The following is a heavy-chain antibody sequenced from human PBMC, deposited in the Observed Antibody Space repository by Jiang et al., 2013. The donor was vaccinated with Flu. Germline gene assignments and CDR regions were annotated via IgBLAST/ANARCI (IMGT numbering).Heavy chain of an antibody. D-gene: IGHD3-9*01. CDR1: GGSISSGGYS. Sequence: QTLSLTCAVSGGSISSGGYSWSWIRQPPGKGLEWIGYIYHSGSTYYNPSLKSRVTISVDRSKNQFSLKLSSVTAADTAVYYCARALDYDILTGYYDPAFDIWGQGTMVTVSS. CDR3: ARALDYDILTGYYDPAFDI. CDR2: IYHSGST. V-gene: IGHV4-30-2*01. J-gene: IGHJ3*02.